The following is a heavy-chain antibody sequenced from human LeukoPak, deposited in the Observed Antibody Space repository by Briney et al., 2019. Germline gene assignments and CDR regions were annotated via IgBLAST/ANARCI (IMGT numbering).Heavy chain of an antibody. Sequence: SETLSLTCTVSGGSISSYYWSWIRQPAGKGLEWIGRIYTSGSTNYNPSLKSRVTMSVDTSKNQFSLKLSSVTASDTAVYYCARVKLYGDYSGPRRDWFDPWGQGTLVTVSS. D-gene: IGHD4-17*01. CDR3: ARVKLYGDYSGPRRDWFDP. V-gene: IGHV4-4*07. CDR2: IYTSGST. CDR1: GGSISSYY. J-gene: IGHJ5*02.